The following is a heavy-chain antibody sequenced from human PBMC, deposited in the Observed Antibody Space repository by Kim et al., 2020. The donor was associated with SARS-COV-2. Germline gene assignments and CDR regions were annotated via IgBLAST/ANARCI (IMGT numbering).Heavy chain of an antibody. V-gene: IGHV3-23*01. D-gene: IGHD5-18*01. J-gene: IGHJ3*01. Sequence: GGSLRLSCAASGFTFTSYVMNWVRQAPGRGLEWVSGISGSGDTTYYADSVKGRFTISRDNSRNTLSLQVNSLRAEDTAVYYCAKAYSWIELRLGVDAFDLWGQGTMVTVSS. CDR3: AKAYSWIELRLGVDAFDL. CDR2: ISGSGDTT. CDR1: GFTFTSYV.